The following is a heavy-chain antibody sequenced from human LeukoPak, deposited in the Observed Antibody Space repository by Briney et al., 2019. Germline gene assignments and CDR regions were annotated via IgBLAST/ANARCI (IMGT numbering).Heavy chain of an antibody. Sequence: GGSLRLSCAASGLTFSSYAMHWVRQAPGKGLEWVAVISYDGSNKYYADSVKGRFTISRDNSKNTLYLQMNSLRAEDTAVYYCARATEVPRRDGYNLGYYYGMDVWGQGTTVTVSS. CDR2: ISYDGSNK. CDR3: ARATEVPRRDGYNLGYYYGMDV. V-gene: IGHV3-30*04. D-gene: IGHD5-24*01. J-gene: IGHJ6*02. CDR1: GLTFSSYA.